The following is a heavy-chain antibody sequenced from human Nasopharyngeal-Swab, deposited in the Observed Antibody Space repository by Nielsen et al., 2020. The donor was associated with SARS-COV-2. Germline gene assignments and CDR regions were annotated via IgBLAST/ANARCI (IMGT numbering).Heavy chain of an antibody. J-gene: IGHJ6*02. V-gene: IGHV3-21*04. CDR3: ARVQQIYAISLNYYGMDV. CDR2: ISSSGSYI. Sequence: GESLKISCAASGFAFSRHGMNWVRQAPGKGLEWVSFISSSGSYIYYADSVKGRFTISRDNAKDSQYLQMNSLRVEDTAVYYCARVQQIYAISLNYYGMDVWGQGTTVTISS. CDR1: GFAFSRHG. D-gene: IGHD2-8*01.